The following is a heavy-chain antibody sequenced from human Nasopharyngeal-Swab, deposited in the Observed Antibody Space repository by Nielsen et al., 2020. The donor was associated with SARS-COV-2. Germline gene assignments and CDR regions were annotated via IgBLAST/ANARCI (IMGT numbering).Heavy chain of an antibody. CDR3: AKDLVAVPASGQWDWFDP. CDR2: ISGSGGNT. Sequence: GESLKISCAASGFTFSSYAMSWVRQAPGKGLEWISTISGSGGNTYYADSAKGRFTISRDNFKDTLYLQLNSLRAADTAVYYCAKDLVAVPASGQWDWFDPWGQGTLVNVSS. V-gene: IGHV3-23*01. CDR1: GFTFSSYA. D-gene: IGHD1-26*01. J-gene: IGHJ5*02.